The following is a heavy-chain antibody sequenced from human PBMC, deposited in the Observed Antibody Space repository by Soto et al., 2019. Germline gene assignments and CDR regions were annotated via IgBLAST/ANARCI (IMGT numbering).Heavy chain of an antibody. CDR3: ARDLLTNIVVVPAAMGYYGMDV. Sequence: HPGGSLRLSCAASGFTFSSYEMNWVRQAPVKGLXWXXYISSSGSTIYYADSVKGRFTISRDNAKNSLYLQMNSLRAEDTAVYYCARDLLTNIVVVPAAMGYYGMDVWGQGTTVTVSS. J-gene: IGHJ6*02. D-gene: IGHD2-2*01. CDR1: GFTFSSYE. V-gene: IGHV3-48*03. CDR2: ISSSGSTI.